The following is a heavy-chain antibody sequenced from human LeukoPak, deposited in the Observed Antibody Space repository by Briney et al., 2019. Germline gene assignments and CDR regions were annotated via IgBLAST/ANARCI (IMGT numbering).Heavy chain of an antibody. CDR1: AASISNYY. J-gene: IGHJ4*02. Sequence: SETLSLTCAVSAASISNYYWSWIRQAPGKGLEWIGYISTSGSTNYNPSLKSRVSISLDTSKNRFSLNLNFVTAADTAVYYCASPRSGYRYTFDCWGQGALVTVSS. CDR2: ISTSGST. CDR3: ASPRSGYRYTFDC. D-gene: IGHD3-22*01. V-gene: IGHV4-4*09.